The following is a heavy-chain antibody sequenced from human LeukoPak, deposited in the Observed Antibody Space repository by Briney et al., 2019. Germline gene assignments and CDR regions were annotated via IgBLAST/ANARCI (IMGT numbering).Heavy chain of an antibody. Sequence: GESLEISFKGSGYRFTSYWIGWVRQMPGKGLEWMGIIYPGDSDTRYSPSFQGQVTISADKSISTAYLQWNSLKASDTAMYYCARQPNYYDTRGYLSHAFDIWGQGTMVTVSS. V-gene: IGHV5-51*01. CDR2: IYPGDSDT. J-gene: IGHJ3*02. CDR3: ARQPNYYDTRGYLSHAFDI. D-gene: IGHD3-22*01. CDR1: GYRFTSYW.